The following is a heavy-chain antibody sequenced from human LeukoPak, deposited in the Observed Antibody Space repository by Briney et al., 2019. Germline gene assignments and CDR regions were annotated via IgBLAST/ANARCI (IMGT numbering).Heavy chain of an antibody. CDR2: ISGSGQST. D-gene: IGHD4-17*01. V-gene: IGHV3-23*01. Sequence: PGGSLRLSCAASGLTFSTYGMAWVRQAPGKGLEWVSAISGSGQSTYYADSVRGRFTISRDNSKNTLYLQMNSLRAEDTAVYYCAKDMLVTTLDYWGQGTLVTVSS. CDR1: GLTFSTYG. CDR3: AKDMLVTTLDY. J-gene: IGHJ4*02.